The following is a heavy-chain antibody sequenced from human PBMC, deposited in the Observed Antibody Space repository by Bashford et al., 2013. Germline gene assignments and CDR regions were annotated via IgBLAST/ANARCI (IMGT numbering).Heavy chain of an antibody. J-gene: IGHJ6*02. V-gene: IGHV3-21*01. Sequence: VRQAPGRGLEWVSCISSSSSYTYYADSVKGRFTISRDNAKNSLYLQMNSLRAEDTAVYYCAGRNLGTDYYYGMDVWGQGTTVTVSS. CDR3: AGRNLGTDYYYGMDV. CDR2: ISSSSSYT.